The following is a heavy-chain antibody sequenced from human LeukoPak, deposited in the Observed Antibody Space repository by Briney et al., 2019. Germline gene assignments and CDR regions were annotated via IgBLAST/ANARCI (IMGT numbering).Heavy chain of an antibody. CDR1: GFTFSSYG. V-gene: IGHV3-30*18. J-gene: IGHJ4*02. CDR3: AKFAGVDSSGYYYNYFDY. D-gene: IGHD3-22*01. Sequence: PGGSLRLSCAASGFTFSSYGMHWVRQAPGKGLEWVAVISYDGSNKYYADSVKGRFTISRDNSKNTLYLQMNSLRAEDTAVYYCAKFAGVDSSGYYYNYFDYWGQGTLVAVSS. CDR2: ISYDGSNK.